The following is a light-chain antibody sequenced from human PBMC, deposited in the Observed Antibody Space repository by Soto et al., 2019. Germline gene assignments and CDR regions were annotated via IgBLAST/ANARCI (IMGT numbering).Light chain of an antibody. CDR2: GNA. J-gene: IGLJ3*02. CDR1: SSNIGAGYD. V-gene: IGLV1-40*01. CDR3: QSYDSSLGGSNCV. Sequence: QSVLTQPPSVSGAPGQRVTISCTGSSSNIGAGYDVHWYQQLPGRAPKLLIFGNANRPSGVPDRFSGSKSGTSASLAITGLRAEDEADYYCQSYDSSLGGSNCVFGGGTQLTVL.